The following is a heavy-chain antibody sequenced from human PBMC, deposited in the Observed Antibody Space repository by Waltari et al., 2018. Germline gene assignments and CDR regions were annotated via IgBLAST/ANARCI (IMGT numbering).Heavy chain of an antibody. D-gene: IGHD1-26*01. CDR2: IIPMFGTV. J-gene: IGHJ4*02. Sequence: QVQLVQSGAEVKKPGSSVKVSCKASGGSLTNYGIRWVRQAPGQGLEWMGGIIPMFGTVNYAQKLQGRVTITADESTSTAYMELSSLRSEDTAVYFCARVGLRTIVKGEDDCWGQGTLVTVSS. CDR3: ARVGLRTIVKGEDDC. V-gene: IGHV1-69*01. CDR1: GGSLTNYG.